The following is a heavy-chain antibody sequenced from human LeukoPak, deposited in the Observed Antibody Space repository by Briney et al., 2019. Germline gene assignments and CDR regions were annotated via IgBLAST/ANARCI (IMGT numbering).Heavy chain of an antibody. CDR1: GFTVSSNY. CDR3: AREGYYYYYGMDV. CDR2: IYSGDST. V-gene: IGHV3-53*01. Sequence: GGSLRLSCAASGFTVSSNYMSWVRQAPGKGLEWVSVIYSGDSTYYADSVEGRFTISRDNSKNTLYLQMNSLRAEDTAVYYCAREGYYYYYGMDVWGQGTTVTVSS. J-gene: IGHJ6*02.